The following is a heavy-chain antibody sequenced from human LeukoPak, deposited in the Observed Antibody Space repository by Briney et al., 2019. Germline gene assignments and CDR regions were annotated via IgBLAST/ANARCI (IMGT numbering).Heavy chain of an antibody. V-gene: IGHV1-8*01. CDR2: MNPNSGNT. J-gene: IGHJ4*02. D-gene: IGHD4-23*01. CDR1: GYTFTIYD. CDR3: AKGLTPVGDY. Sequence: ASVKVSCTASGYTFTIYDINWVRQATGQGLEWMGWMNPNSGNTDYAQKFQGRVTMTRNTSISTAYMELSSLRSEDTAVYYCAKGLTPVGDYWGQGTLVTVSS.